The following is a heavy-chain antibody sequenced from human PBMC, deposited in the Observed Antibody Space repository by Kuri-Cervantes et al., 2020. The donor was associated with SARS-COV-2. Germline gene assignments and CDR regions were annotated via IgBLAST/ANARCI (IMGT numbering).Heavy chain of an antibody. V-gene: IGHV3-21*01. CDR1: GFTFSSYS. CDR2: ISSSSSYI. Sequence: GGSLRLSCAASGFTFSSYSMNWVRQAPGKGLEWVSSISSSSSYIYYADSVKGRFTISRDNAKNSLYLQMSSLRAEDTAVYYCARDGYCSSTSCYSYYYYMDVWGKGTTVTVSS. D-gene: IGHD2-2*03. CDR3: ARDGYCSSTSCYSYYYYMDV. J-gene: IGHJ6*03.